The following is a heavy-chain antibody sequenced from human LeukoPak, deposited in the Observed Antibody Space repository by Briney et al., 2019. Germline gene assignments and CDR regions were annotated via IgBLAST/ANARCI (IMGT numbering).Heavy chain of an antibody. V-gene: IGHV3-64*04. CDR1: GITLSSHA. CDR2: INSNGGTT. Sequence: GGSLRLSCSASGITLSSHAMHWVRQAPGKGLEYVSAINSNGGTTYYADSVKGRFTISRDNSKNTLYLQMNSLRAEDTAVYYCARDKGYGMDVWGQGTTVTVSS. J-gene: IGHJ6*02. CDR3: ARDKGYGMDV.